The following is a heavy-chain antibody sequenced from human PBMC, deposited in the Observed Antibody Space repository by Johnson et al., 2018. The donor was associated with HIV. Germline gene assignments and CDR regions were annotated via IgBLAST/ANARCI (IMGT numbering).Heavy chain of an antibody. J-gene: IGHJ3*02. CDR3: AGDGTTGPSGDAFDI. V-gene: IGHV3-30*02. Sequence: QVQLVESGGGVVQPGGSLRLSCAASGFTFSSYGMHWVRQAPGKGLEWVAFIRYDGTNKHYADSVKGRFTMSRDNAKKSLYLQMNSLRAEDTAVYYCAGDGTTGPSGDAFDIWGQGTMVTVSS. D-gene: IGHD4-17*01. CDR1: GFTFSSYG. CDR2: IRYDGTNK.